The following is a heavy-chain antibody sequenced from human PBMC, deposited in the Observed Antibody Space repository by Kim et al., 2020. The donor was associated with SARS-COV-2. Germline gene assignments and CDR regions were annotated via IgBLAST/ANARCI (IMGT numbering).Heavy chain of an antibody. CDR2: IYSGGST. CDR1: GFTVSSNY. D-gene: IGHD3-3*01. V-gene: IGHV3-53*01. CDR3: ARGFLEWVDYYYYYGMDV. Sequence: GGSLRLSCAASGFTVSSNYMSWVRQAPGKGLEWVSVIYSGGSTYYADSVKGRYTISRDYSKNTLYLQINSLRAEDTAVYYCARGFLEWVDYYYYYGMDVWGQGTTVTVSS. J-gene: IGHJ6*02.